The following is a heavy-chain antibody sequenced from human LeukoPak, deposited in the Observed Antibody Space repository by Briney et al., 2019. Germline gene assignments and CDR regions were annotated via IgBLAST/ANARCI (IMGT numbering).Heavy chain of an antibody. Sequence: SETLSFTCTVSGGSISSYYWSWIRQPPGKGLEWIGYIYYSGSTNYNPSLKSRVTISVDTSKNQFSLKLSSVTAADTAVYYCARGDPDYDILTGYYISAEPYYYYYMDVWGKGTTVTVSS. CDR2: IYYSGST. D-gene: IGHD3-9*01. V-gene: IGHV4-59*01. CDR1: GGSISSYY. J-gene: IGHJ6*03. CDR3: ARGDPDYDILTGYYISAEPYYYYYMDV.